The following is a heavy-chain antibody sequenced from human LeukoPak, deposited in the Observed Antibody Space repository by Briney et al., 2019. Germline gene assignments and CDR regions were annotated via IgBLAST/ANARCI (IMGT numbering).Heavy chain of an antibody. CDR1: GGSISSYY. Sequence: SETLSLTCTVSGGSISSYYWGWIRQPPGKGLEWIGSIYYSGSTYYNPSLKSRVTISVDTSKNQFSLKLSSVTAADTAVYYCARHELGLIFGVVTESEHFDYWGQGTLVTVSS. CDR2: IYYSGST. J-gene: IGHJ4*02. CDR3: ARHELGLIFGVVTESEHFDY. D-gene: IGHD3-3*01. V-gene: IGHV4-39*01.